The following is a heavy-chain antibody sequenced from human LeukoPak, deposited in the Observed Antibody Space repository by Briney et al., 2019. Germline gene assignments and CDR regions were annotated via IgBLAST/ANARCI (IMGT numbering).Heavy chain of an antibody. D-gene: IGHD6-6*01. CDR1: GYTFTVYY. J-gene: IGHJ4*02. V-gene: IGHV1-2*02. Sequence: ALVKVSCKASGYTFTVYYMHWVRQAPGQGLEWMGWINPNSGGTNYAQKFQGRVTMTRDTSISTAYMELSRLRSDDTAVYYCARVEQYSKKRIRDWEYDYWGQGTLVTVSS. CDR3: ARVEQYSKKRIRDWEYDY. CDR2: INPNSGGT.